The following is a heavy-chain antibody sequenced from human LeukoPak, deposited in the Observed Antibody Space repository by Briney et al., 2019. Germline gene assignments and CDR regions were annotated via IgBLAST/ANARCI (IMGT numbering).Heavy chain of an antibody. CDR3: AKHYRGYYGSGVAFDI. Sequence: GGSLRLSCAASGFTFSSYVMCWGREAPGEGLEWVSAISGGGGSAYYAESVKSGVTISRDNSKKTRYLQMSSVRAEGTAAYYTAKHYRGYYGSGVAFDIWGPGTIVTVSS. D-gene: IGHD3-10*01. J-gene: IGHJ3*02. CDR1: GFTFSSYV. V-gene: IGHV3-23*01. CDR2: ISGGGGSA.